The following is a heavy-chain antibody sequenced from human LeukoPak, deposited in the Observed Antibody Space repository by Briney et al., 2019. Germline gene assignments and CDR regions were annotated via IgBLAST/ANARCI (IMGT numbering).Heavy chain of an antibody. J-gene: IGHJ4*02. V-gene: IGHV1-8*01. CDR3: ARVRAARPSVAGVGFDY. D-gene: IGHD6-6*01. Sequence: ASVKVSCKASRYTFTSYDIHWVRQATGQGLEWMGWMNPNSGNTGYAQKFQGRVTMTRNISISTAYIEVSSLRSEDTAVYYGARVRAARPSVAGVGFDYWGQGTLVTVSS. CDR1: RYTFTSYD. CDR2: MNPNSGNT.